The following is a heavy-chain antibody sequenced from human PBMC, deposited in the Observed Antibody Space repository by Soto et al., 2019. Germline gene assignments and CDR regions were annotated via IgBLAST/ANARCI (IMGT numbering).Heavy chain of an antibody. D-gene: IGHD6-6*01. CDR1: GFTFSSYA. V-gene: IGHV3-30-3*01. J-gene: IGHJ6*02. CDR2: ISYDGSNK. Sequence: QVQLVESGGGVVQPGRSLRLSCAASGFTFSSYAMHWVRQAPGKGLEWVAVISYDGSNKYYADSVKGRFTISRDNSKNTLYLQMNSLRAEDTAVYYCFAYSSSFHGMDVWGQGTTVTVSS. CDR3: FAYSSSFHGMDV.